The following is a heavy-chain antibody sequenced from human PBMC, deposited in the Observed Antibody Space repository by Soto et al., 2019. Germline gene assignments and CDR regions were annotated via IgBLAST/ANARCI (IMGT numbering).Heavy chain of an antibody. CDR3: ASSQYCSGGSCYLVRH. V-gene: IGHV4-31*03. Sequence: QVQLQESGPGLVKPSQTLSLTCTVSGGSISSGGYYWSWIRQHPGKGLEWIGYIYYSGSAYYNLSLKQRVTISVATSRNQFALRLRSVPAADTAVYYCASSQYCSGGSCYLVRHLCQGTLVTVSS. CDR2: IYYSGSA. D-gene: IGHD2-15*01. CDR1: GGSISSGGYY. J-gene: IGHJ1*01.